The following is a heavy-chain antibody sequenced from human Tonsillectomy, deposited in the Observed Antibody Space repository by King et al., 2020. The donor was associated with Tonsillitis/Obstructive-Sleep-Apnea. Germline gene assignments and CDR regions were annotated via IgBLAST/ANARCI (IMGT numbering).Heavy chain of an antibody. Sequence: VTLKESGPALVKPTQTLTLTCTFSGFSLSTSGMCVSWIRQPPGKALEWLARIDWDDDKYYNTSLKTRLTNSKDTSKNQVVLTMTNMDPGDTATYYCERTLGHCSSTSCYWTLWYWGQGTLVTVSS. CDR2: IDWDDDK. V-gene: IGHV2-70*11. CDR3: ERTLGHCSSTSCYWTLWY. CDR1: GFSLSTSGMC. D-gene: IGHD2-2*01. J-gene: IGHJ4*02.